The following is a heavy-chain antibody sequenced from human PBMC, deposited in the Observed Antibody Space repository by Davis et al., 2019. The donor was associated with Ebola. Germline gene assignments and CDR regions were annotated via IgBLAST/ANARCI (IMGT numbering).Heavy chain of an antibody. J-gene: IGHJ4*02. V-gene: IGHV3-74*01. D-gene: IGHD3-16*01. CDR3: TRDFDWDGGY. CDR2: IKTDGSVT. CDR1: GFSFSSTW. Sequence: GESLKISCAASGFSFSSTWMHWVRQAPGKGLVWVSRIKTDGSVTGYADSVKGRFTISRDNAKNTLYLEMSSLRAEDTAVYYCTRDFDWDGGYWGRGTLVTVSS.